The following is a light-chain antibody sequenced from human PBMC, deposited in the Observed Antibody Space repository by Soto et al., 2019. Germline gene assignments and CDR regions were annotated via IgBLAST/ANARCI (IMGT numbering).Light chain of an antibody. J-gene: IGLJ1*01. V-gene: IGLV1-44*01. CDR1: ASNIGSKA. Sequence: QSVLTQSPSASGTPGQRVTISCSGSASNIGSKAVNWYQQFPGTAPKLIIYRTVERPSGVPARFYGSKSGTSASLDINGLQSEDEADYPCAAWDERVDEYVFGTGTKVTV. CDR2: RTV. CDR3: AAWDERVDEYV.